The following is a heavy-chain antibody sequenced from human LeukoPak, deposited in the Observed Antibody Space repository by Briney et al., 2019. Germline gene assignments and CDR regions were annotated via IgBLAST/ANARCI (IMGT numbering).Heavy chain of an antibody. J-gene: IGHJ4*02. V-gene: IGHV4-39*07. CDR1: GGSISSSSYY. D-gene: IGHD1-26*01. Sequence: SETLSLTCTVSGGSISSSSYYWGWIRQPPGKGLEWIGEINLSGSTNYNPSLKSRVTISIDTSKNQFSLKLNSVTAADTAVYYCARGRAVFGYWGQGTLVTVSS. CDR3: ARGRAVFGY. CDR2: INLSGST.